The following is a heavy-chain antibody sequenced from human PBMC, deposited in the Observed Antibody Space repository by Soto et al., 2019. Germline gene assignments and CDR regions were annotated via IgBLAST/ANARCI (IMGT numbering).Heavy chain of an antibody. J-gene: IGHJ3*02. CDR3: ASRYYDFWSGYFFGPGAFDI. V-gene: IGHV3-74*01. CDR1: GFTFSSYW. Sequence: GGSLRLSCAASGFTFSSYWMHWVRQAPGKGLVWVSRINSDGSSTSYADSVKGRFTISRDNAKNTLYLQMNSLRAEDTAVYYCASRYYDFWSGYFFGPGAFDIWGQGTMVTVSS. CDR2: INSDGSST. D-gene: IGHD3-3*01.